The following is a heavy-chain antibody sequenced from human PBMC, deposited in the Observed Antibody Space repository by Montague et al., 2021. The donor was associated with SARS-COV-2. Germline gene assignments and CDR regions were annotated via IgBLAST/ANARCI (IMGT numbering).Heavy chain of an antibody. Sequence: SLRLSCAASGFTFSSYKMNWVRQAPGKGLEWVSYLSSSGSTIYYSDSVKGLFTISRDNAKNSLYLQMNSLRAEDTAVYYCASRAPTRIVLVVYAIGGYFDYWGQGTLVTVSS. D-gene: IGHD2-8*01. V-gene: IGHV3-48*03. CDR1: GFTFSSYK. CDR2: LSSSGSTI. J-gene: IGHJ4*02. CDR3: ASRAPTRIVLVVYAIGGYFDY.